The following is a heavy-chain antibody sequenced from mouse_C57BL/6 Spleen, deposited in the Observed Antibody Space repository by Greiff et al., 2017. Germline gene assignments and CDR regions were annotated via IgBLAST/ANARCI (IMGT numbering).Heavy chain of an antibody. V-gene: IGHV1-69*01. CDR3: ARLETETHFDY. J-gene: IGHJ2*01. CDR1: GYTFTSYW. Sequence: QVQLQQPGAELVMPGASVMLSCKASGYTFTSYWMHWVKQRPGQGLEWIGEIDPSDSYTNYNQKFKGKSTLTVDKSSSTAYMQLSSLTSEDSAVYYCARLETETHFDYWGQGTTLTVSS. CDR2: IDPSDSYT. D-gene: IGHD4-1*01.